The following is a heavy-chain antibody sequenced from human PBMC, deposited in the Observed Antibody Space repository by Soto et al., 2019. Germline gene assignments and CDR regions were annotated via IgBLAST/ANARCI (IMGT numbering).Heavy chain of an antibody. Sequence: EVQLVESGGGLVQPGGSLRLPCAASGLPFSSYWMPWVRQPPGKGLVWVSRIDGAGRSTNYADSVKGRFTISRDNAKNTLYLQMNSLRAEDTAVYYCARVGSTSWYWGQGTLVTVSS. J-gene: IGHJ4*02. CDR1: GLPFSSYW. V-gene: IGHV3-74*01. CDR2: IDGAGRST. D-gene: IGHD6-6*01. CDR3: ARVGSTSWY.